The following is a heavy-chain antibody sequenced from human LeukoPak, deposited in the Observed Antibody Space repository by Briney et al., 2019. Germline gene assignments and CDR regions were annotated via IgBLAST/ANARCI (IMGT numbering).Heavy chain of an antibody. D-gene: IGHD3-10*01. Sequence: GASVKVSCKASGYTFTGYYMHWVRQAPGQGLEWMGWINPNSGGTSYAQKFEGRVTMTRDTSITTAYMELSRLTSDDTAVYYCARDRNYYGSGNYYSHNWFDPWGQGTLVTVSS. J-gene: IGHJ5*02. V-gene: IGHV1-2*02. CDR2: INPNSGGT. CDR3: ARDRNYYGSGNYYSHNWFDP. CDR1: GYTFTGYY.